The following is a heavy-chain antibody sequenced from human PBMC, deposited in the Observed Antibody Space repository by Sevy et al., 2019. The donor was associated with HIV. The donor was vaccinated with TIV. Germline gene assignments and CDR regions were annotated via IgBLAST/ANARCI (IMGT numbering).Heavy chain of an antibody. CDR2: ISSSGTYT. D-gene: IGHD2-21*01. CDR1: GFTFSSYS. J-gene: IGHJ4*02. Sequence: GGSLRLSCAASGFTFSSYSMNRVRQAPGKGPEWVSSISSSGTYTYYADSVKGRFTISRDNAKNSLYLQMNSLRAEDTAVYYCSTSGNCGGDCYSLSSYYFDYWGQGTLLTVSS. CDR3: STSGNCGGDCYSLSSYYFDY. V-gene: IGHV3-21*01.